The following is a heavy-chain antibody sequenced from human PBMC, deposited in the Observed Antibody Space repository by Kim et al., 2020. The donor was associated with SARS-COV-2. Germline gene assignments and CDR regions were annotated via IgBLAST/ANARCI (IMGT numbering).Heavy chain of an antibody. V-gene: IGHV3-11*06. D-gene: IGHD4-4*01. J-gene: IGHJ4*02. CDR3: ARGPLHPTRHFDY. Sequence: YADSAKGRFTISRDNAKNSLYLQMNSLRAEDTAVYYCARGPLHPTRHFDYWGQGTLVTVSS.